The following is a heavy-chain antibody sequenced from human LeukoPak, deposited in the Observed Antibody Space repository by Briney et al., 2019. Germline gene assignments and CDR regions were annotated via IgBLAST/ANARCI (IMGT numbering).Heavy chain of an antibody. CDR3: ARLPYGATDWFDP. CDR1: GGSISSSSYY. Sequence: PSETLSLTCTVSGGSISSSSYYWGWIRQPPGKGLEWIERIYYSGSTHYNPSLKSRVTISVDTSKNQFSLKLSSVAAADTAVYYCARLPYGATDWFDPWGQGTLVTVSS. CDR2: IYYSGST. J-gene: IGHJ5*02. V-gene: IGHV4-39*01. D-gene: IGHD4-17*01.